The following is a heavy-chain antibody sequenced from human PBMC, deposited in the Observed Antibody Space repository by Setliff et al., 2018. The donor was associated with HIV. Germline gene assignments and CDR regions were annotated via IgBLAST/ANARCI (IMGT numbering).Heavy chain of an antibody. D-gene: IGHD3-22*01. Sequence: ASVKVSCKASGYTFTGYYMHWVRQAPGQGLEWMGWMNPNSGGTNYAQKFQGRVTMTRDTSISTAYMELSRLRSDDTAVYYCARVSLDYDSSGYRNWFDPWGQGTLVTVSS. V-gene: IGHV1-2*02. J-gene: IGHJ5*02. CDR2: MNPNSGGT. CDR1: GYTFTGYY. CDR3: ARVSLDYDSSGYRNWFDP.